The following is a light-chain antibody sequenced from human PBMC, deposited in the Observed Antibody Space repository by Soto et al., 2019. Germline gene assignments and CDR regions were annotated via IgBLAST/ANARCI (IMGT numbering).Light chain of an antibody. J-gene: IGKJ5*01. CDR3: QQTFGKPLVT. Sequence: DIVMTQIPVSLPVTPGEPASISCKSSQSLVHGHGYNYMDLYLQKPGQSPQLLIYLGSNRASGVPDRFSGSGSGTDFTLTISSLQPEDFAIYYCQQTFGKPLVTFGQGIRLEIK. CDR1: QSLVHGHGYNY. CDR2: LGS. V-gene: IGKV2-28*01.